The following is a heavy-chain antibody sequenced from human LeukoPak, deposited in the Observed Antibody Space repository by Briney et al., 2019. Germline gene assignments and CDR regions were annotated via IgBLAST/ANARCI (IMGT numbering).Heavy chain of an antibody. V-gene: IGHV3-30*04. Sequence: GGSLRLSCAASGFTFSSYAMHWVRQAPGKGLEWVAVISYDGSNKYYADSVKGRFTISRDNSKNTLYLQMNSLRAEDTAVYYCAREQDGYTFDYWGQGTLVTVSP. CDR2: ISYDGSNK. CDR3: AREQDGYTFDY. CDR1: GFTFSSYA. J-gene: IGHJ4*02. D-gene: IGHD5-24*01.